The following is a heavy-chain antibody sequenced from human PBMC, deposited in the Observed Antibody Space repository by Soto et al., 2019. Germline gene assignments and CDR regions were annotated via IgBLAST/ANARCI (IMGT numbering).Heavy chain of an antibody. CDR3: ASSSTVTTRPIDY. CDR1: GGSISSGGYY. CDR2: IYYSGST. V-gene: IGHV4-31*03. Sequence: LSLTCTVSGGSISSGGYYWSWIRQHPGKGLEWIGYIYYSGSTYYNPSLKSRVTISVDTSKNQFSLKLSSVTAADTAVYYCASSSTVTTRPIDYWGQGTLVTVSS. J-gene: IGHJ4*02. D-gene: IGHD4-17*01.